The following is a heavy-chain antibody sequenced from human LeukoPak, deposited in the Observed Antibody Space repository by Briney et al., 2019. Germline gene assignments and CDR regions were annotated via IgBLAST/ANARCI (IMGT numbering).Heavy chain of an antibody. D-gene: IGHD1-1*01. CDR3: AKRGVTRTYYFDW. V-gene: IGHV1-46*01. Sequence: ASVKVSCKASGYTFTSYYMHWVRQAPGQGLEWMGIINPSGGSTSYAQKFQGRVTMTRDTSTSTVYMELSSLRSEDTAVYYCAKRGVTRTYYFDWWGQGTLVTVSS. J-gene: IGHJ4*02. CDR1: GYTFTSYY. CDR2: INPSGGST.